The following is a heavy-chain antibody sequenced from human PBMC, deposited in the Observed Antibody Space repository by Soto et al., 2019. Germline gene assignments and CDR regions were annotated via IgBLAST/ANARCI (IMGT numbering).Heavy chain of an antibody. J-gene: IGHJ4*02. V-gene: IGHV3-30*03. CDR3: VRDLALMADY. Sequence: AGGSLRLSCATSGFTFSGYGMHWVRQAPGKGLEWVSVISYDGSKKHYADSVKGRFTITRDNSKNTVYLQMDSLRVDDTAMYYCVRDLALMADYWGQGTLVTV. CDR1: GFTFSGYG. CDR2: ISYDGSKK. D-gene: IGHD3-16*01.